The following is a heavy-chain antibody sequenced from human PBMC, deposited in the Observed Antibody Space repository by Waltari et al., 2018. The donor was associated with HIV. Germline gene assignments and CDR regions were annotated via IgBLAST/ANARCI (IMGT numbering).Heavy chain of an antibody. Sequence: QVQLVQSGAEVKKPGASVKVSCKASGYPFTAYYMHWVRQAPGQGLEWMGRIKLNSGDTNYGEKFQGRVTMTRDTSISTAYMELSRLRSDDTAVYYCARDSYYYDSSGFFPDFWGQGTLVTVSS. J-gene: IGHJ4*02. V-gene: IGHV1-2*06. CDR2: IKLNSGDT. CDR3: ARDSYYYDSSGFFPDF. CDR1: GYPFTAYY. D-gene: IGHD3-22*01.